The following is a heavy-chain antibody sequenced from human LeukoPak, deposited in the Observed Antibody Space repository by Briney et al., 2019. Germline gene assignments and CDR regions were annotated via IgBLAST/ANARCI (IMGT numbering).Heavy chain of an antibody. CDR1: GFAFSSYA. Sequence: GGSLRLSCAASGFAFSSYAMHWVRQAPGKGLEWVAIISYDGIIEDYSDSVKGRFTISRDNFKNTLFLQMNSLRDEDTAVYYCARGISTGWSIKYFFDYWGQGSLATVSS. V-gene: IGHV3-30*04. D-gene: IGHD6-19*01. CDR3: ARGISTGWSIKYFFDY. J-gene: IGHJ4*02. CDR2: ISYDGIIE.